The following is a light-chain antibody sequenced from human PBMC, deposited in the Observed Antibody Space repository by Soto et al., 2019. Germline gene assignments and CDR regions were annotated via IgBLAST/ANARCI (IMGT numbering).Light chain of an antibody. V-gene: IGKV1-5*03. CDR2: KAS. Sequence: DIQMTQSPSTLSASVGDRVTLTCRASQSISTWLAWYQQKPGKAPNLLIYKASSLESGVPSRFSGSGSATEFTLTISSLQPDDFGTYYCQQYNTYPWTFGQGTKVEIK. CDR3: QQYNTYPWT. CDR1: QSISTW. J-gene: IGKJ1*01.